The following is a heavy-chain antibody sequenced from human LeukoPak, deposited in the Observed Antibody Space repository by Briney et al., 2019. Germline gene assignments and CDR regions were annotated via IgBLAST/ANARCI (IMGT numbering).Heavy chain of an antibody. CDR1: GGTFSSYA. CDR3: ARDRRGTIFGVVTERPYYYYYYYMDV. Sequence: SVKVSCKASGGTFSSYAISWVRQAPGQGLEWMGRIIPIFGTANYAQKFQGRVTITTDESTSTAYMELSSLRSEDAAVYYCARDRRGTIFGVVTERPYYYYYYYMDVWGKGTTVTVSS. D-gene: IGHD3-3*01. CDR2: IIPIFGTA. V-gene: IGHV1-69*05. J-gene: IGHJ6*03.